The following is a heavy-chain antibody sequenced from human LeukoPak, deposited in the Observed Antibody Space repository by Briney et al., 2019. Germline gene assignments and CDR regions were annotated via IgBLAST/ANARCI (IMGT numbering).Heavy chain of an antibody. CDR1: GGSISSAY. CDR2: IYSSGNT. J-gene: IGHJ5*02. D-gene: IGHD3-22*01. Sequence: KPSETLSLTCTVPGGSISSAYWSWIRQPAGKGLEWIVRIYSSGNTNYNASIESRGNMSLDTSKNQFSLRLSSVTAAVTAVYCCARGRGYCDSCTNRFDAWGQGTLVTVCS. CDR3: ARGRGYCDSCTNRFDA. V-gene: IGHV4-4*07.